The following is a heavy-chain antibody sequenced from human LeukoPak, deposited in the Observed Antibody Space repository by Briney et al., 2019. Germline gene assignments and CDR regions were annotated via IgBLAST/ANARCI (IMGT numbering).Heavy chain of an antibody. J-gene: IGHJ5*02. D-gene: IGHD2-15*01. Sequence: ASVKVSCTASGYTFTGYYMHWVRQAPGQGLEWMGWINPNSGGTNYAQKFQGRVTMTRDTSISTAYMELSRLRSDDTAVYYCARGDCSGGSCSANWFDPWGQGTLVTVSS. CDR1: GYTFTGYY. V-gene: IGHV1-2*02. CDR3: ARGDCSGGSCSANWFDP. CDR2: INPNSGGT.